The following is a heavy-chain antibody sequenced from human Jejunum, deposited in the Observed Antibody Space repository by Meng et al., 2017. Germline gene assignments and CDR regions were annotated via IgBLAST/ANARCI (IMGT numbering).Heavy chain of an antibody. J-gene: IGHJ4*02. CDR3: ARRIRGGSYLG. CDR2: IHHSGST. Sequence: QVQLQESGPGLVKPSETLSLTCTVYGDSFTDYYWNWIRQPPGKGLEWIGEIHHSGSTNYNASLESRVTISRDTSKKQFSLRLSSVTAADTAAYYCARRIRGGSYLGWGQGTLVTVSS. CDR1: GDSFTDYY. V-gene: IGHV4-34*01. D-gene: IGHD1-26*01.